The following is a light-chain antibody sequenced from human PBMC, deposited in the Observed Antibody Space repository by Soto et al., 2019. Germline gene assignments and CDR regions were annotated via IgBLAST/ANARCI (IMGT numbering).Light chain of an antibody. CDR2: EVS. J-gene: IGLJ2*01. CDR1: SSDVGGYNY. CDR3: TSYAGSNNLVV. Sequence: QSALTQPPSAYGSPGQSVTISCTGTSSDVGGYNYVSWYQQHPGKAPKLMMYEVSKRPSGVPDRFSGSKSGNTASLTVSGLQAEDEAHYYCTSYAGSNNLVVSGGGTKLTVL. V-gene: IGLV2-8*01.